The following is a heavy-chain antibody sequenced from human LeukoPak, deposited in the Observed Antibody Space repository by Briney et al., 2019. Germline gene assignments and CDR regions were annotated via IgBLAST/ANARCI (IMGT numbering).Heavy chain of an antibody. CDR2: ISHSGST. J-gene: IGHJ4*02. D-gene: IGHD4-23*01. CDR1: DYSISSGYY. V-gene: IGHV4-38-2*02. CDR3: ARGTEYGGNSNY. Sequence: PSETLSLTCTVSDYSISSGYYWGWIRQPPGKGLEWIGSISHSGSTYYNPSLKSRVTISVDTSKNQFSLKLSSVTAADTAVYYCARGTEYGGNSNYWGQGTLVTVSS.